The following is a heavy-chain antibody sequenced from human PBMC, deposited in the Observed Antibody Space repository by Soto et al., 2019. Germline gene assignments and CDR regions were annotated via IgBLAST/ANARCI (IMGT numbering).Heavy chain of an antibody. V-gene: IGHV6-1*01. D-gene: IGHD3-3*01. J-gene: IGHJ6*02. CDR1: GDSVSSNSAA. CDR2: TYYRSKWYN. CDR3: ARAAGYYDFWSGYYALGYYYYGMDV. Sequence: PSQTLSLTCAISGDSVSSNSAAWNWIRQFPSRGLEWLGRTYYRSKWYNDYAVSVKSRITINPDTSKNQFSLQLNSVTPEDTAVYYCARAAGYYDFWSGYYALGYYYYGMDVWGQGTTVTVSS.